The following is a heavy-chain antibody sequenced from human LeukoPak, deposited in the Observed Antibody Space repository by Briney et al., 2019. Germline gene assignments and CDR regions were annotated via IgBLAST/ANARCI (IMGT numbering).Heavy chain of an antibody. J-gene: IGHJ6*02. CDR2: INHSGST. D-gene: IGHD2-2*01. CDR1: GGSFSGYY. V-gene: IGHV4-34*01. CDR3: ARYVHCSSTSCLGYYYYGMDV. Sequence: SETLSLTCAVYGGSFSGYYWSWIRQPPGKGLEWIGEINHSGSTNYNPSLKSRVAISVDTSKNQFPLKLSSVTAADTAVYYCARYVHCSSTSCLGYYYYGMDVWGQGTTVTVSS.